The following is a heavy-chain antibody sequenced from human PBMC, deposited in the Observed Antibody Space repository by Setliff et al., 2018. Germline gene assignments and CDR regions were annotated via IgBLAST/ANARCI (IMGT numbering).Heavy chain of an antibody. V-gene: IGHV4-31*03. Sequence: SSETLSLTCTVSGGSISSGGYYWSWIRQHPGKGLEWIGYIYYSGSTYYNPSLKSRVTISVDTSKNQFSLKLSSVTAADTAVYYCARAGSRGLLWFGREYYYYMDVWGKGTMVTVSS. CDR2: IYYSGST. D-gene: IGHD3-10*01. J-gene: IGHJ6*03. CDR1: GGSISSGGYY. CDR3: ARAGSRGLLWFGREYYYYMDV.